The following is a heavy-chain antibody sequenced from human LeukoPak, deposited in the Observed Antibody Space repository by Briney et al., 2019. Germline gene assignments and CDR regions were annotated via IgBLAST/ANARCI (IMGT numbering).Heavy chain of an antibody. CDR2: ISSSSYM. J-gene: IGHJ2*01. V-gene: IGHV3-21*01. CDR3: ARAMSLLWFGELFGYFDL. CDR1: GFTFSGFS. D-gene: IGHD3-10*01. Sequence: GGSLRLSCAASGFTFSGFSMNWVRQAPGKGLEWVSFISSSSYMYYADSVKGRFTISRDNAKNSLYLQMNSLRAEDTAVYYCARAMSLLWFGELFGYFDLWGRGTLVTVSS.